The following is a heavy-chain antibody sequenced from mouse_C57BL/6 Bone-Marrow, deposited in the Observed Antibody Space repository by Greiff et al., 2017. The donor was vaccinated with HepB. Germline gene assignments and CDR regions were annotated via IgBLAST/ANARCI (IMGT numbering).Heavy chain of an antibody. CDR2: ISSGRSTI. Sequence: EVMLVESGGGLVKPGGSLKLSCAASGFTFSDYGMHWVRQAPEKGLEWVAYISSGRSTIYYADTVKGRFTISRDNAKNTLFLQMTSLRSEDTAMYYCARTITTYYYAMDYWGQGTSVTVSS. V-gene: IGHV5-17*01. CDR3: ARTITTYYYAMDY. D-gene: IGHD2-4*01. CDR1: GFTFSDYG. J-gene: IGHJ4*01.